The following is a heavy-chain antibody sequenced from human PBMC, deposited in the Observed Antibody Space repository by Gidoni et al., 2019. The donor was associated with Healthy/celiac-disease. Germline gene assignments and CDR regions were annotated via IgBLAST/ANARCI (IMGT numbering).Heavy chain of an antibody. CDR3: AKSRGYSGYDSSFDY. Sequence: EVQLLESGGGLVQPGGSLRLSCAASGFTFSSYAMSWVRQAPGKGLEWVSAISGSGCSTYYSDSVKGRFTISRDNSKNTLYLQMNSLRAEDTAVYYCAKSRGYSGYDSSFDYWGQGTLVTVSS. V-gene: IGHV3-23*01. J-gene: IGHJ4*02. D-gene: IGHD5-12*01. CDR1: GFTFSSYA. CDR2: ISGSGCST.